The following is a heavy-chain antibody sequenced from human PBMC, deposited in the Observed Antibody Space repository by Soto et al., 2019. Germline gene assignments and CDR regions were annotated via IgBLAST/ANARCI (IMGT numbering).Heavy chain of an antibody. CDR2: ISAYNTST. V-gene: IGHV1-18*01. J-gene: IGHJ4*02. CDR3: ARDALTDIVLMVYARLEIDY. CDR1: GDIYTSSG. Sequence: GGPVKITCKASGDIYTSSGSSWVQHDTGQGLEWIGRISAYNTSTNYSKKIQGRVTMTSDTSTSTAYMELRSLRSDDTAVYYCARDALTDIVLMVYARLEIDYWDQGTLVTVSS. D-gene: IGHD2-8*01.